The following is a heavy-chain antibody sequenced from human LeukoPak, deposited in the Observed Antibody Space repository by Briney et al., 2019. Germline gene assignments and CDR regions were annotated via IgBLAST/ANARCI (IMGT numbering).Heavy chain of an antibody. Sequence: PGRSLRLSCAASGFTFSSYGMHWVRQAPGKGLEWVAVISYDGSNKYYADSVKGRFTTSRDNSKNTLYLQMNSLRAEDTAVYYCAKLPSGTDAFDIWGQGTMVTVSS. J-gene: IGHJ3*02. D-gene: IGHD2-2*01. V-gene: IGHV3-30*18. CDR3: AKLPSGTDAFDI. CDR2: ISYDGSNK. CDR1: GFTFSSYG.